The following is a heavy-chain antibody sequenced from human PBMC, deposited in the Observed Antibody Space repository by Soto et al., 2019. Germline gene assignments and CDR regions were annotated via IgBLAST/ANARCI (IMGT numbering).Heavy chain of an antibody. Sequence: QVQLVESGGGVVQPGRSLRLSCAASGFTFSSYAMHWVRQAPGKGLEWVAVISYDGSNKYYADSVKGRFTISRDNSTNTLYLQMNSLRAEDTAVYYCARDPLWGTAMVLWYFDLWGRGTLVPVSS. CDR2: ISYDGSNK. V-gene: IGHV3-30-3*01. CDR1: GFTFSSYA. D-gene: IGHD5-18*01. CDR3: ARDPLWGTAMVLWYFDL. J-gene: IGHJ2*01.